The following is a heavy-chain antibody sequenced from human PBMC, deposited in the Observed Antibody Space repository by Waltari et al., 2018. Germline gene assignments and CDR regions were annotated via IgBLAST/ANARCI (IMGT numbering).Heavy chain of an antibody. J-gene: IGHJ4*02. CDR3: ARDREGGNAYY. CDR1: GGSISSGSYF. CDR2: IYTSGST. D-gene: IGHD2-15*01. Sequence: QVQLQESGPGLVKPSQTLSLTCTVSGGSISSGSYFWGWIRQPAGKGLEWIGRIYTSGSTNYNPSLKSGVTISVDTSKNQFSLKLSSVTAADTAVYYCARDREGGNAYYWGQGTLVTVSS. V-gene: IGHV4-61*02.